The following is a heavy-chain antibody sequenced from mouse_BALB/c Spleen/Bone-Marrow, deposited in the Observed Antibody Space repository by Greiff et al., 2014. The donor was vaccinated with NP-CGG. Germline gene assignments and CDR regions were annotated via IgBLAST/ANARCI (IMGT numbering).Heavy chain of an antibody. V-gene: IGHV1-37*01. CDR2: INPYNGVT. Sequence: VQLKHSGPELVKPGASVKISCKASGYSFTDSFMNWVKQSHGKSLEWIGRINPYNGVTFYNQNFKGKATLTVDKSSSTAHMEHLSLTSEDPAVYYCGRWANWGQGTTLTVSS. CDR3: GRWAN. CDR1: GYSFTDSF. J-gene: IGHJ2*01.